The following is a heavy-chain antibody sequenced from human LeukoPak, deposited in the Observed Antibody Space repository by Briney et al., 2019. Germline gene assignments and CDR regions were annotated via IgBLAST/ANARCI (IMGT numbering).Heavy chain of an antibody. CDR3: ARQGSSGWYGDGYFQH. CDR1: GGSISSYY. J-gene: IGHJ1*01. D-gene: IGHD6-19*01. V-gene: IGHV4-4*07. CDR2: IYTSGST. Sequence: SETLSLTCTVSGGSISSYYWSWIRQPAGKGLEWIGRIYTSGSTNYNPSLKSRVTMSVDTSKNQFSLKLSSVTAADTAVYYCARQGSSGWYGDGYFQHWGQGTLVTVSS.